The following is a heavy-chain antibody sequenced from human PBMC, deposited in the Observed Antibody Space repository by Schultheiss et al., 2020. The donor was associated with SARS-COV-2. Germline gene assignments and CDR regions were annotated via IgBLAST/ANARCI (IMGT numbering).Heavy chain of an antibody. Sequence: SETLSLTCAVYGGSFSGYYWSWIRQPPGKGLEWIGEVNHSGNTNYNPSLKSRVTISVDTSNNQFSLKLSSVTAADTAVYYCARDLRGSSSMDVWGQGTTVTVSS. D-gene: IGHD6-6*01. CDR2: VNHSGNT. V-gene: IGHV4-34*01. J-gene: IGHJ6*02. CDR3: ARDLRGSSSMDV. CDR1: GGSFSGYY.